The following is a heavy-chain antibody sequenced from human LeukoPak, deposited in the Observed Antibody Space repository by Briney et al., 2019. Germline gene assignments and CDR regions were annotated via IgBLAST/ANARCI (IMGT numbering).Heavy chain of an antibody. Sequence: MASETLSLTCVVYGESFSGYYWSWIRQPPGKGLEWIGEINQSGSTNYNPSLKSRVTISLDTSKNQFSLKLFSVTAADTAVYYCARRDFAIFGVVTSFDSWGQGTLVTVSS. CDR1: GESFSGYY. CDR2: INQSGST. CDR3: ARRDFAIFGVVTSFDS. D-gene: IGHD3-3*01. J-gene: IGHJ4*02. V-gene: IGHV4-34*01.